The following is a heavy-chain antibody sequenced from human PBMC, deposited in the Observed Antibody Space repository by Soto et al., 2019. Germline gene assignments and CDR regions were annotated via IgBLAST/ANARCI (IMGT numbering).Heavy chain of an antibody. J-gene: IGHJ4*02. D-gene: IGHD3-22*01. V-gene: IGHV4-30-4*01. CDR3: DRAYDSSGYLAH. CDR2: MYYSGST. CDR1: GGSISSGDYY. Sequence: PAETLSLTCTVSGGSISSGDYYWSWIRQPPGKGREWIVYMYYSGSTYYNPSLKSLITISVDTSKNQFSLTMSSVTAADTDVYYCDRAYDSSGYLAHWGQGTLVSVSS.